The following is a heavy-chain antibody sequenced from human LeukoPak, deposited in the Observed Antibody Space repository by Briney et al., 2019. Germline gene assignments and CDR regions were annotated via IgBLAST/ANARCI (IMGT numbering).Heavy chain of an antibody. CDR2: IYSGGST. D-gene: IGHD3-10*01. CDR3: ARAKPKNMVRGLIMRRESRYYFDY. V-gene: IGHV3-53*01. CDR1: GFTVSRNY. J-gene: IGHJ4*02. Sequence: GGSLRLSCVASGFTVSRNYMNWVRQAPGKGLEWVSLIYSGGSTYYADSVKGRFTISRDNSKSTLYIQMNSLRAEDTAVYYCARAKPKNMVRGLIMRRESRYYFDYWGQGTLVTVSS.